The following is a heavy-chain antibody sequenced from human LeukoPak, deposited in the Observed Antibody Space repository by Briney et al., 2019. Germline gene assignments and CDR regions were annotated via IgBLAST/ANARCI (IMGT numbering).Heavy chain of an antibody. D-gene: IGHD3-22*01. V-gene: IGHV1-24*01. J-gene: IGHJ6*02. CDR3: ARLRYYYDSTQGYYYGMDV. Sequence: ASVKVSCKVSGYTLTELSMHWVRQAPGKGLEWMGGFDPEDGETIYAQKFQGRVTMTEDTSTDTAYMELSSLRSEDTAVYYCARLRYYYDSTQGYYYGMDVWGQGTTVTVSS. CDR2: FDPEDGET. CDR1: GYTLTELS.